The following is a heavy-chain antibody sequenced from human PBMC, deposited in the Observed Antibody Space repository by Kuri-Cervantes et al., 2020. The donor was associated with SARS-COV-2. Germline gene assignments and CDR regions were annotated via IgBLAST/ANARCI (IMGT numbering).Heavy chain of an antibody. D-gene: IGHD3-3*01. Sequence: KISCAASGFTFSSYAISWVRQAPGQGLEWMGGIIPIFGTANYAQKFQGRVTITADESTSTAYMELSSLRSEDTAVYYCARGGGTYYDFWSGYYYWGQGTLVTVSS. J-gene: IGHJ4*02. CDR2: IIPIFGTA. CDR3: ARGGGTYYDFWSGYYY. CDR1: GFTFSSYA. V-gene: IGHV1-69*01.